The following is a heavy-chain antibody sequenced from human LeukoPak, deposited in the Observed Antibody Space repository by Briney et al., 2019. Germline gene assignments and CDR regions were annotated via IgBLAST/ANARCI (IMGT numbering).Heavy chain of an antibody. Sequence: SQTLSLTCTVSGGSISSGGYYWSWIRPHPGEGLEWIGYIYYSGSTYYNPSLKSRVTISVDTSKNQFSLKLSSVTAADTAVYYCARRAKLYDYGNLEWGQGTLVTVSS. V-gene: IGHV4-31*03. CDR1: GGSISSGGYY. J-gene: IGHJ4*02. CDR3: ARRAKLYDYGNLE. CDR2: IYYSGST. D-gene: IGHD4-11*01.